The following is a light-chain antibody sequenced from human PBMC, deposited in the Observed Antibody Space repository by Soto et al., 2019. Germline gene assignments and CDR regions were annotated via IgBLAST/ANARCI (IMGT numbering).Light chain of an antibody. Sequence: AIQLTQSPSSLSPSVGDTVTITCPASRHISKDLGWFQQKAGTAPKLLIYADSLLQPGVPSRFSGTGSGSDFALTITSLQPEDFATYCCLQDYSSPITFGQGTRLDSK. V-gene: IGKV1-6*02. CDR1: RHISKD. CDR2: ADS. J-gene: IGKJ5*01. CDR3: LQDYSSPIT.